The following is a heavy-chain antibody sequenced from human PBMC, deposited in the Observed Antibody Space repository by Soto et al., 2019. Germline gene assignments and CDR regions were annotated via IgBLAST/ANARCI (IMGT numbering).Heavy chain of an antibody. CDR3: ARSETGTKYYGMDV. D-gene: IGHD1-7*01. J-gene: IGHJ6*02. CDR2: ISYDGSNK. V-gene: IGHV3-30-3*01. CDR1: GFTFSSYA. Sequence: QVQLVESGGGVVQPGRSLRLSCAASGFTFSSYAMHWVRQAPGKGLEWVAVISYDGSNKYYANSVKGRFTISRDNSKNTLYLQMNSLRAEDTAVYYCARSETGTKYYGMDVWGQGTTVTVSS.